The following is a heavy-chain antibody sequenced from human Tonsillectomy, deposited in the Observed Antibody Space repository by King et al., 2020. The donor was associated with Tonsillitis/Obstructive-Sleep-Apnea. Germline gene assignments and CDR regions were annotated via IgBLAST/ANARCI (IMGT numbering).Heavy chain of an antibody. V-gene: IGHV1-3*01. CDR3: ATLPLWNDGYFDY. D-gene: IGHD1-1*01. Sequence: VQLVQSGAEVKKPGASVKVSCKASGYTFTSYAMHWVRQAPGQRLEWMGWINAGNGNTKYSQKFQGRVTITRDTSASTAYMELSSLRSEDTAVYYCATLPLWNDGYFDYWGQGTLVTVSS. J-gene: IGHJ4*02. CDR1: GYTFTSYA. CDR2: INAGNGNT.